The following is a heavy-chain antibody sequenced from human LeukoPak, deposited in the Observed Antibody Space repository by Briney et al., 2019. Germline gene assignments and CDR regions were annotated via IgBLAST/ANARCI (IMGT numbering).Heavy chain of an antibody. V-gene: IGHV3-53*01. Sequence: GGSLRLSCAATGFTVSNNYMSWVRQAPGRGLEWVSVIYSGGSTHYSDSVKGRFTISRDNSKNTLYLQMNSLRAEDTAVYYCARRAGEYSHPYDYWGQGTLVTVSS. CDR3: ARRAGEYSHPYDY. D-gene: IGHD4-17*01. J-gene: IGHJ4*02. CDR2: IYSGGST. CDR1: GFTVSNNY.